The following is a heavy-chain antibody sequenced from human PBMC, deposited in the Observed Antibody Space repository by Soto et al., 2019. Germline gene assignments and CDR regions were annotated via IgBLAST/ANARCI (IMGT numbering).Heavy chain of an antibody. Sequence: ASVKVSCKASGYTFTSYGISWVRQAPGQGLEWMGWISAYNGNTNYAQKLQGRVTMTTDTSTSTAYMELRSLRSDDTAVYYCARVGHDFWSGYYGRFDYWGQGTLVTVSS. J-gene: IGHJ4*02. V-gene: IGHV1-18*01. D-gene: IGHD3-3*01. CDR3: ARVGHDFWSGYYGRFDY. CDR2: ISAYNGNT. CDR1: GYTFTSYG.